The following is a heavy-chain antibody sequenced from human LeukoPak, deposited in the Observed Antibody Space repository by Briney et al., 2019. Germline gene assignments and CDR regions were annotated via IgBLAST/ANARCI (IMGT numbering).Heavy chain of an antibody. CDR3: ARRLWDTSGWYFDY. D-gene: IGHD6-19*01. CDR2: INHSGNT. CDR1: DGSFSDYY. J-gene: IGHJ4*02. V-gene: IGHV4-34*01. Sequence: SETLSLTCAVYDGSFSDYYWTWVRQPPGKGLEWIGEINHSGNTNYNPSLKSRVTISVDTSKNQFSLKLTSVTAADTAVYYCARRLWDTSGWYFDYWGQGRLVIVSS.